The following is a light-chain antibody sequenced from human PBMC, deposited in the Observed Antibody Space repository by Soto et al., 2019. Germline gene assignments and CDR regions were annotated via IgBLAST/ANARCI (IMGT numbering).Light chain of an antibody. CDR3: QPYEDSPRT. Sequence: EIVLTQSPGTLSLSPGERATLSCRASHSVSKNYLAWYQQNPGTAPRFLIYGASSRAAGVPDRFSGSGSGTDFTLTISRLEPEDFAVYYCQPYEDSPRTFGQGTKVEIK. V-gene: IGKV3-20*01. CDR2: GAS. CDR1: HSVSKNY. J-gene: IGKJ1*01.